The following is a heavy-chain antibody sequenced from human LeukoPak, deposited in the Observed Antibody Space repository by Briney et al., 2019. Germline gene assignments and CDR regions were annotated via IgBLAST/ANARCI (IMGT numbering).Heavy chain of an antibody. CDR2: IWFDGTNK. CDR3: AREGGGFCSGYDCPGFDY. J-gene: IGHJ4*02. Sequence: GTSLRLSCAASGFTFSNGMHWVRQAPVKGLEWVAGIWFDGTNKSYGDSVKGRFTISRDTSKNTVYLQMIGLRGEDSAVYYCAREGGGFCSGYDCPGFDYWGQGTLVSVSS. CDR1: GFTFSNG. D-gene: IGHD3-22*01. V-gene: IGHV3-33*01.